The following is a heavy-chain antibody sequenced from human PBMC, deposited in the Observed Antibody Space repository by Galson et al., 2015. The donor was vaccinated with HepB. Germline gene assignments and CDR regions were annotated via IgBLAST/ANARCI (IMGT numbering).Heavy chain of an antibody. J-gene: IGHJ5*02. Sequence: SLRLSCAASGFTFGAYALHWVRQAPGKGLERVAGISNDGSNKYYADSVKGRFTISRANSRNTIYLHMNSLRVEDTAMYYSAREEYGSGWYGSVMGNWFDPWGQGTLVTVSS. V-gene: IGHV3-30*04. CDR1: GFTFGAYA. D-gene: IGHD6-19*01. CDR3: AREEYGSGWYGSVMGNWFDP. CDR2: ISNDGSNK.